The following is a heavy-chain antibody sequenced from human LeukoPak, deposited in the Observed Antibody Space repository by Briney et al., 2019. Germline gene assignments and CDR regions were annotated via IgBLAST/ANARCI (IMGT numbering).Heavy chain of an antibody. CDR2: IKQDGNEK. CDR3: ARGYSDSSGIDY. CDR1: GFTFSNCW. V-gene: IGHV3-7*04. J-gene: IGHJ4*02. D-gene: IGHD3-22*01. Sequence: SGGSLRLSCAASGFTFSNCWMTWVRQAPGKGLEWVANIKQDGNEKYYVDSVKGRFTVSRDNAKNSLYLQMNSLRAEDTAVCYCARGYSDSSGIDYWGQGTLVTVSS.